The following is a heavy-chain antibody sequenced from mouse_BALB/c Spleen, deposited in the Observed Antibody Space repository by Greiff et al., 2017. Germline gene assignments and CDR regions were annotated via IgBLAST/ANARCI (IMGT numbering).Heavy chain of an antibody. Sequence: EVQVVESGPGLVKPSQSLSLTCSVTGYSITSGYYWNWIRQFPGNKLEWMGYISYDGSNNYNPSLKNRISITRDTSKNQFFLKLNSVTTEDTATYYCARENYGSSYGYFDVWGAGTTGTVSS. V-gene: IGHV3-6*02. CDR3: ARENYGSSYGYFDV. D-gene: IGHD1-1*01. CDR2: ISYDGSN. J-gene: IGHJ1*01. CDR1: GYSITSGYY.